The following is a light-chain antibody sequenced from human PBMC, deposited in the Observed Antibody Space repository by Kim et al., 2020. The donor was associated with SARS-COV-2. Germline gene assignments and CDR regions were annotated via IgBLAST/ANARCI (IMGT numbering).Light chain of an antibody. V-gene: IGLV2-8*01. CDR3: SSYAGSNNV. CDR1: SSDVGGYNY. Sequence: ALTQPPSASGSPGQSVTISCTGTSSDVGGYNYVSWYQQHPGKAPKLMIYEVSKRPSGVPDRFSGSKSGNTASLTVSGLQAEDEADYYCSSYAGSNNVFGTGTKVTVL. CDR2: EVS. J-gene: IGLJ1*01.